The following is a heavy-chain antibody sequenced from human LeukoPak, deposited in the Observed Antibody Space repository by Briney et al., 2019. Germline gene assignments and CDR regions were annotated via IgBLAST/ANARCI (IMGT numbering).Heavy chain of an antibody. CDR3: ARGFELITFGGAIGKLNWFDS. CDR1: GFTFSAYA. J-gene: IGHJ5*01. V-gene: IGHV3-30-3*01. D-gene: IGHD3-16*02. CDR2: ISFHGSDI. Sequence: GGSLRLSCAASGFTFSAYAIHWVRQAPGKGLDWVAVISFHGSDIYYADSVKGRFTISRDNAKNSLYLQMYSLRAEDTAVCYCARGFELITFGGAIGKLNWFDSWGQGTLVTVSS.